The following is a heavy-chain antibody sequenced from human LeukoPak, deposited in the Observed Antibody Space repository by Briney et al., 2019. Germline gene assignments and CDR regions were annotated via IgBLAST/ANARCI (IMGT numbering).Heavy chain of an antibody. J-gene: IGHJ4*02. D-gene: IGHD2-15*01. Sequence: ASVKVSCKASGYTFTDYYMHWVRQAPGQGLEWMGWINLKSGDTNFVQRFQGRVTMTRDTSISTAYMDVSRLISDDTDVYYCARDAGYCTGGSCWYFDHWGQGTLGTVSS. CDR1: GYTFTDYY. CDR2: INLKSGDT. V-gene: IGHV1-2*02. CDR3: ARDAGYCTGGSCWYFDH.